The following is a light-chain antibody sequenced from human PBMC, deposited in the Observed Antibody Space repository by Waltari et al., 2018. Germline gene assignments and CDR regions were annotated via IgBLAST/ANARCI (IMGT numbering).Light chain of an antibody. CDR2: DVN. Sequence: QSALTQPASVSGSPGQSIHISLTGTSSDIGRYNYVSRYQPHPGKAPKLMTFDVNNRPSGVSNRFSGSKSGNTASLTISGLQAEDEADYYCSSYTTTSSLLVVFGGGTKLTVL. J-gene: IGLJ2*01. CDR3: SSYTTTSSLLVV. CDR1: SSDIGRYNY. V-gene: IGLV2-14*03.